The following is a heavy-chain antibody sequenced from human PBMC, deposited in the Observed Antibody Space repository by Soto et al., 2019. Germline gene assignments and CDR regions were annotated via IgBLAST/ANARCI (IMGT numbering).Heavy chain of an antibody. CDR1: GGSISSGGYY. D-gene: IGHD3-9*01. CDR3: ARDGYYDILTGYHNYYGMDV. V-gene: IGHV4-31*03. CDR2: IYYSGST. J-gene: IGHJ6*02. Sequence: QVQLQESGPGLVKPSQTLSLTCTVSGGSISSGGYYWSWIRQHPGKGLEWIGYIYYSGSTYYNPSLKSRVTISVDTSKNQFSLKLSSVPAADTAVYYCARDGYYDILTGYHNYYGMDVWGQGTTVTVSS.